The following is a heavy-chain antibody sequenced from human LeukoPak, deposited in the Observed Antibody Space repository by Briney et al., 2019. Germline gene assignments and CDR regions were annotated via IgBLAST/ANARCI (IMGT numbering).Heavy chain of an antibody. CDR3: ASDDILTGSKTGY. V-gene: IGHV1-8*01. J-gene: IGHJ4*02. CDR1: GYTFTSYD. D-gene: IGHD3-9*01. CDR2: MNPNSGNT. Sequence: ASVKVSCKASGYTFTSYDINWVRQATGQELEWMGWMNPNSGNTGYAQKFQGRVTMTRNTSISTAYMELSSLRSEDTAVYYCASDDILTGSKTGYWGQGTLVTVSS.